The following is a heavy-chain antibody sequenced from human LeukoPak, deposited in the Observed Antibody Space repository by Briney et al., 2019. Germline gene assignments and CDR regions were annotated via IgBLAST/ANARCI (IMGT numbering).Heavy chain of an antibody. CDR2: IYYGGIT. CDR1: GGSISSGDYY. J-gene: IGHJ4*02. D-gene: IGHD2/OR15-2a*01. Sequence: SQTLSLTCTVSGGSISSGDYYWSWIRQPPGKGLEWIGYIYYGGITYYNPSLKSRVTISIHTSKNQFSLTLSSVTAADTAVYYCARVSAFFYDSAAYYFDYWGQGALVTVSS. V-gene: IGHV4-30-4*01. CDR3: ARVSAFFYDSAAYYFDY.